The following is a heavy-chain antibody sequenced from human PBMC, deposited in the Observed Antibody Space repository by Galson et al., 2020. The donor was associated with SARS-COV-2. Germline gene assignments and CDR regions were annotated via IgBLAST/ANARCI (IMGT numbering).Heavy chain of an antibody. CDR2: IRSKAYRGTS. D-gene: IGHD1-26*01. Sequence: GESLKISCAASGFTFGDYALSWFRQAPGKGLEWVGFIRSKAYRGTSEYASSVQGRFTMSRDDSKTIAYLQMTSLKSEDTAVYYCARLVVILGASSLDSWGQGTLATVSS. CDR1: GFTFGDYA. CDR3: ARLVVILGASSLDS. V-gene: IGHV3-49*03. J-gene: IGHJ4*02.